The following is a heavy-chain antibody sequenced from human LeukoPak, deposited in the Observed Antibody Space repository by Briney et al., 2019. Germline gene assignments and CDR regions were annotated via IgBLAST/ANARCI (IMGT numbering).Heavy chain of an antibody. D-gene: IGHD2-15*01. CDR2: INPNSGGT. CDR1: GYTFTGYY. V-gene: IGHV1-2*02. CDR3: ARDRCSGGSCYSFY. J-gene: IGHJ4*02. Sequence: ASVKVSCKASGYTFTGYYIHWVRHAPGQGLEWMGWINPNSGGTNYAQKFQGRVTMTRDTSISTAYMELSRLRSDDTAVYYCARDRCSGGSCYSFYWGQGTLVTVSS.